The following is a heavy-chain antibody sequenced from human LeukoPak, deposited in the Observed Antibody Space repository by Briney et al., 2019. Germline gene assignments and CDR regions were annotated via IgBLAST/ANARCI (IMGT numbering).Heavy chain of an antibody. CDR2: ISYDGSNK. V-gene: IGHV3-30-3*01. CDR3: AKGGLTKAVAGH. J-gene: IGHJ4*02. CDR1: GFTFSSYA. D-gene: IGHD6-19*01. Sequence: GGSLRLSCAASGFTFSSYAMHWVRQAPGKGLEWVAVISYDGSNKYYADSVKGRFTTSRDNSKNTLYLQMNSLRAEDTAVYYCAKGGLTKAVAGHWGQGTLVTVSS.